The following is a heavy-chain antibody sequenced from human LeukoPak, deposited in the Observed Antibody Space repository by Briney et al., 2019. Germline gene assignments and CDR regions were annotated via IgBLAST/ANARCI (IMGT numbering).Heavy chain of an antibody. CDR1: GGYISSSSYY. J-gene: IGHJ6*03. V-gene: IGHV4-61*05. CDR2: IYYSGST. Sequence: SETLSLTCTVCGGYISSSSYYWGWIRQPPGKGLEWIGYIYYSGSTNYNPSLKSRVTISVDTSKNQFSLKLSSVTAADTAVYYCARRLPPYYYMDVWGKGTTVTISS. CDR3: ARRLPPYYYMDV.